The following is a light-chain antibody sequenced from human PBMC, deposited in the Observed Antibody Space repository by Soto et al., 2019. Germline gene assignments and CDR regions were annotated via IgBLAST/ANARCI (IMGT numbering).Light chain of an antibody. CDR3: EIWDSNTHTV. Sequence: QPVLTQSSSASASLGSSVKLTCTLSSGHSSYIIAWHQQQPGKAPRYLMKLEGSGSYNKGSGVPDRFSGSSSGADRYLTISHLQFEDEADYYCEIWDSNTHTVFGGGTKVTVL. J-gene: IGLJ3*02. CDR1: SGHSSYI. V-gene: IGLV4-60*02. CDR2: LEGSGSY.